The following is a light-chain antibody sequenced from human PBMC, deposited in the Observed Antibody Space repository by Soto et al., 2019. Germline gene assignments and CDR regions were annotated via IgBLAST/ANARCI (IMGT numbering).Light chain of an antibody. CDR3: QQYNNWPPGT. Sequence: TKSPVTLSLSPGERATLSCRASQSVSNNYLAWYQQKPGQAPRLLIYGASNRATGIPDRFSGSGSGTEFTLTISSLQSEDFAVYYCQQYNNWPPGTFGQGTRLDIK. J-gene: IGKJ5*01. CDR1: QSVSNN. V-gene: IGKV3D-15*01. CDR2: GAS.